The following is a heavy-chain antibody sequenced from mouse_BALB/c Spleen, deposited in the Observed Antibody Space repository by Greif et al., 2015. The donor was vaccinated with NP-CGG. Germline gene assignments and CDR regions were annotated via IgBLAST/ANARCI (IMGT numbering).Heavy chain of an antibody. V-gene: IGHV1S81*02. CDR2: INPSNGRT. J-gene: IGHJ4*01. CDR3: AIYDGYYYYAMDY. Sequence: ESGAELVKPGASVKLSCKASGYTFTSYWMHWVKQRPGQGLEWIGEINPSNGRTNYNEKFKSKATLTVDKSSSTAYMQLSSLTSEDSAVYYCAIYDGYYYYAMDYWGQGTTVTVSS. D-gene: IGHD2-3*01. CDR1: GYTFTSYW.